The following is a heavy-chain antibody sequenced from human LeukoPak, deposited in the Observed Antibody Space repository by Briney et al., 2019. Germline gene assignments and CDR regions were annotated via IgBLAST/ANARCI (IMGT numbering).Heavy chain of an antibody. CDR2: IYWHDEK. V-gene: IGHV2-5*01. J-gene: IGHJ5*02. D-gene: IGHD4-17*01. Sequence: SGPTLVNPPQTLTLTCTFSGCSLRTRGEGVGWIRQPPGKAVEWLSLIYWHDEKRYSPSLKSKLTITNDTSKIQVVLTLTNMDPVDTATYYCAHSPPHYGDSFDPWGQGTLVTVSS. CDR3: AHSPPHYGDSFDP. CDR1: GCSLRTRGEG.